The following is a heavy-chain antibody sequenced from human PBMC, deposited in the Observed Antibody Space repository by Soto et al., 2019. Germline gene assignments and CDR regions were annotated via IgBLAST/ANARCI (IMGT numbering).Heavy chain of an antibody. CDR3: AKGADMLDYYYFMDV. CDR2: ISWNGRSV. V-gene: IGHV3-9*01. Sequence: EVQLVESGGGSVQPGRSLRLSCAASGFIFDDYAMHWVRQVPGKGLEWVSGISWNGRSVAYADSVKGRFTISRDSAKRTLYLEMRSLTTEDTALYYCAKGADMLDYYYFMDVWGKGTTVTVSS. J-gene: IGHJ6*04. CDR1: GFIFDDYA. D-gene: IGHD3-10*02.